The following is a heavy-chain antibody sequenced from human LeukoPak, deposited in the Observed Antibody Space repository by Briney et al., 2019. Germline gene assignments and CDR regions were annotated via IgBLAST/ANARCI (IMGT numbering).Heavy chain of an antibody. CDR3: RDSNVVGY. CDR1: GFAFSSSS. CDR2: ISSDSKTI. V-gene: IGHV3-48*04. J-gene: IGHJ4*02. D-gene: IGHD4-11*01. Sequence: GGSLRLSCAASGFAFSSSSMNWVRQAPGKGLEWLSYISSDSKTIYYADSVKGRFTISRDNAKNTLYLQMNSLRAEDTAVYYCRDSNVVGYWGQGTLVTVSS.